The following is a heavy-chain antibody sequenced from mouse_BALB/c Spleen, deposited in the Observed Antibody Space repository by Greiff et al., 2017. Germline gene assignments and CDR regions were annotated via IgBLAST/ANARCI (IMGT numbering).Heavy chain of an antibody. D-gene: IGHD4-1*01. CDR1: GFNIKDYY. V-gene: IGHV14-4*02. J-gene: IGHJ3*01. CDR2: IDPENGDT. CDR3: NGELAWFAD. Sequence: EVKLQESGAELVRSGASVKLSCTASGFNIKDYYMHWVKQRPEQGLEWIGWIDPENGDTEYAPKFQGKATMTADTSSNTAYLQLSSLTSEDTAVYYCNGELAWFADWGQGTLVTVSA.